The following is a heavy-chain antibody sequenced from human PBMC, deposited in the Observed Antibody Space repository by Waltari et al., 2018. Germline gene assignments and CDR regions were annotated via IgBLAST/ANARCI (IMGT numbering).Heavy chain of an antibody. Sequence: EVQLVQSGAEVKKPGESLKISCKGSGYSFTSYWIGWVRQMPGKGLEWMGIIFPGELDTRYSPSFQGQVTISADKAISTAYLQWSSLKASDTAMYYCARFYNGYYGSEYYFDYWGQGTLVTVSS. CDR1: GYSFTSYW. D-gene: IGHD3-10*01. J-gene: IGHJ4*02. V-gene: IGHV5-51*03. CDR2: IFPGELDT. CDR3: ARFYNGYYGSEYYFDY.